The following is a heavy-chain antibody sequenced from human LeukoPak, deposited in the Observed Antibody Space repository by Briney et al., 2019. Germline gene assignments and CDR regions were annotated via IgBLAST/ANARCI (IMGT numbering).Heavy chain of an antibody. V-gene: IGHV1-2*02. CDR1: GYTFTGYY. D-gene: IGHD3-3*01. Sequence: ASVKVSCKASGYTFTGYYMHWVRQAPGQGLEWMGWINPNSGGTNYAQKFQGRVTMTRDTSISTAYMELSRLRPDDTAVYYCAREGRYYDFWSGYWNFDYWGQGTLVTVSS. J-gene: IGHJ4*02. CDR2: INPNSGGT. CDR3: AREGRYYDFWSGYWNFDY.